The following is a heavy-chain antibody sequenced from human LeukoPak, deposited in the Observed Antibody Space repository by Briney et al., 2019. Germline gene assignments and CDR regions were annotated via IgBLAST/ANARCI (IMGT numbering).Heavy chain of an antibody. CDR1: GFPFSDYA. CDR2: IKGSGGGS. D-gene: IGHD4-17*01. Sequence: GGSLRLSCEASGFPFSDYAMTWVRQAPGKGLEWVSSIKGSGGGSSYADSVKGRFTMTRDNSKSTLYLQMDSLRAGDTAVYFCGRDPNGDYVGAFEFWGQGTLVTVSS. J-gene: IGHJ3*01. CDR3: GRDPNGDYVGAFEF. V-gene: IGHV3-23*01.